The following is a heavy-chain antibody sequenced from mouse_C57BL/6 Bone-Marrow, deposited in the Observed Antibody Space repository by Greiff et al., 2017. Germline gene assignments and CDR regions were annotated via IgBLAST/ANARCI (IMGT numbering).Heavy chain of an antibody. V-gene: IGHV5-2*01. Sequence: EVKVVESGGGLVQPGESLKLSCESNEYEFPSHDMSWVRKTPEKRLELVAAINSDGGSTYYPDTMERRFIISRDNTKKTLYLQMSSLRYEDTALYYCARHDYYGNYVWCAYWGQGTLVTVSA. CDR1: EYEFPSHD. CDR2: INSDGGST. CDR3: ARHDYYGNYVWCAY. J-gene: IGHJ3*01. D-gene: IGHD2-1*01.